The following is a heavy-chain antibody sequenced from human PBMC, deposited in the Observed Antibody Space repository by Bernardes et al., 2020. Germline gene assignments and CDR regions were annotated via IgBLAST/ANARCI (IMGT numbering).Heavy chain of an antibody. D-gene: IGHD3-22*01. CDR1: GWSFSGYY. CDR3: ARGAKWLTRNYYFDY. V-gene: IGHV4-34*01. Sequence: ETLSVTCPVYGWSFSGYYWRWIRQPPGKGLEWIGEINHSGCTNYNPSHKSRVTISVDTSKNQFSLKLSCVTAADTAVYYCARGAKWLTRNYYFDYWGQGNLVTGSS. J-gene: IGHJ4*02. CDR2: INHSGCT.